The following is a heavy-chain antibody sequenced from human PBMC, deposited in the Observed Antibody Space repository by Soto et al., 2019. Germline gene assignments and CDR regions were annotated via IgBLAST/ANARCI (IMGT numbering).Heavy chain of an antibody. CDR1: GLTFKPTI. J-gene: IGHJ4*02. CDR2: IGTSGTPV. CDR3: ARDPSPDSSGWYYFDY. V-gene: IGHV3-48*02. D-gene: IGHD6-19*01. Sequence: EVQLEESGGALVQPGGPLNPPVEPPGLTFKPTIINWVPQPPGKGQRWVSYIGTSGTPVYYADSVKGRFTISRDNAKNSLFLQMHSLRDEDTALYFCARDPSPDSSGWYYFDYWGQGTLVTVSS.